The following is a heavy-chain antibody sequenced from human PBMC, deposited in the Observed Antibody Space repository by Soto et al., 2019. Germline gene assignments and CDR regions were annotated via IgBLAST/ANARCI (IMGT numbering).Heavy chain of an antibody. CDR3: ARGVIVVVPAARGDYYGMDV. Sequence: QVQLVQSGAEVKKPGSSVKVSCKASGGTFSSYAISWVRQAPGQGLEWMGGIIPIFGTANYAQKFQGRVTITAEESTSTAYMELSSLRSEDTAVYYCARGVIVVVPAARGDYYGMDVWGQGTTVTVSS. D-gene: IGHD2-2*01. J-gene: IGHJ6*02. V-gene: IGHV1-69*01. CDR2: IIPIFGTA. CDR1: GGTFSSYA.